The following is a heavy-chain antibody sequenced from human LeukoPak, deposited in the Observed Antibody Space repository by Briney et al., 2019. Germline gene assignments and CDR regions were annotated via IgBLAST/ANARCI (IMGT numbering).Heavy chain of an antibody. CDR3: AKDLLYGSGSYSWGVFDY. Sequence: GGSLRLSCAASGFTFSSYAMSWVRQAPGKGLEWVSGISGSGDSTVYVDSVKGRFTISRDNSRSTLYLQMNTLRADDTAVYYCAKDLLYGSGSYSWGVFDYWGQGTLVTVSS. CDR1: GFTFSSYA. V-gene: IGHV3-23*01. CDR2: ISGSGDST. J-gene: IGHJ4*02. D-gene: IGHD3-10*01.